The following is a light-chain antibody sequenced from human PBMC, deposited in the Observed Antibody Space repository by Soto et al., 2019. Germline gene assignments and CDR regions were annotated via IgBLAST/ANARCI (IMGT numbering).Light chain of an antibody. CDR3: QQYGSSSWT. J-gene: IGKJ1*01. CDR1: QSVSSSY. CDR2: GAS. V-gene: IGKV3-20*01. Sequence: EIVMTQSPATLSVSPGERATLSCRASQSVSSSYFAWYQQRFGQAPRLLIYGASSRATGIPDRFSGSGSGTDFTLTISRLEPEDFAVYYCQQYGSSSWTFGQGTKVEIK.